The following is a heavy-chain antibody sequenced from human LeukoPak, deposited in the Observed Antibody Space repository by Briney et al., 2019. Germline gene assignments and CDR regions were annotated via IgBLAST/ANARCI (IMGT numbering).Heavy chain of an antibody. CDR1: GYIFTDYY. V-gene: IGHV1-2*02. Sequence: ASVKVSCKASGYIFTDYYIHWVRQAPGQGLEWMGWINPKSGGTDYPQKFHGRVTMTRDTSINTVYLELTSLTSDDTAMYYCARVGQTDIWGQGSMVTASA. CDR3: ARVGQTDI. CDR2: INPKSGGT. D-gene: IGHD3-10*01. J-gene: IGHJ3*02.